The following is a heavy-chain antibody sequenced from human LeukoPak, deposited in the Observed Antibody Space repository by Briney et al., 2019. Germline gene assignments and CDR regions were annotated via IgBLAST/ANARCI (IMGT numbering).Heavy chain of an antibody. J-gene: IGHJ5*02. CDR3: ARVGTTMILNWFDP. CDR2: ISAYNGST. D-gene: IGHD3-22*01. Sequence: ASVKVSCKASGYTFTSYGISWVRQAPGQGLEWMGWISAYNGSTNYAQKLQGRVTMTTDTSTSTAYMELRSLRSDDTAVYYCARVGTTMILNWFDPWGQGTLVTVSS. V-gene: IGHV1-18*01. CDR1: GYTFTSYG.